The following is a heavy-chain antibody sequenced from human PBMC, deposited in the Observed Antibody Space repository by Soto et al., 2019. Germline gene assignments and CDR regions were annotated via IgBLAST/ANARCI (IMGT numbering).Heavy chain of an antibody. Sequence: GGSLRLSCAASGFTFSSYAMTWVRQAPGKGLEWVSGITGSGGDTYYADTVRGRFTISRDNSKNTLSLQMNSLRAEDTAIYYCAKHEAGAVVVWYYYYAMGVWGQGTTVTVSS. V-gene: IGHV3-23*01. CDR3: AKHEAGAVVVWYYYYAMGV. CDR2: ITGSGGDT. J-gene: IGHJ6*02. CDR1: GFTFSSYA. D-gene: IGHD2-2*01.